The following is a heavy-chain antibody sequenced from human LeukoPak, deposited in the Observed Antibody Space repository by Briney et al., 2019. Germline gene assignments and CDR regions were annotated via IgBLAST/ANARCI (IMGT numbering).Heavy chain of an antibody. V-gene: IGHV4-39*07. CDR2: IYHTGST. J-gene: IGHJ4*02. CDR1: GGSINTNSYS. CDR3: ARGGTYYYDSSVN. Sequence: NPSETLSLTCTVSGGSINTNSYSWGWIRQAPGKGLEWIGNIYHTGSTYYNPSLKSRVTISVDTSKNQFSLKLSSVTAADTAVYYCARGGTYYYDSSVNWGQGTLVTVSS. D-gene: IGHD3-22*01.